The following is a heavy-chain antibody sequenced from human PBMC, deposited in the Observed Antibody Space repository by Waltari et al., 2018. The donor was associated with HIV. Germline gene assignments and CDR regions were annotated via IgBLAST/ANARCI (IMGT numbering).Heavy chain of an antibody. CDR1: GYTFTGYD. D-gene: IGHD3-3*01. CDR3: ARGPPNDLWPPQTRHMDV. CDR2: MNPESGNT. V-gene: IGHV1-8*01. J-gene: IGHJ6*02. Sequence: QVQLVQSGTEVKKPGASVTVSCKASGYTFTGYDMNWVRQATGQGLEWVGWMNPESGNTAYAHKFQGRVTMTRNTSIRTAYMELTSLRSEDTAVYYCARGPPNDLWPPQTRHMDVWGQGTTVTVSS.